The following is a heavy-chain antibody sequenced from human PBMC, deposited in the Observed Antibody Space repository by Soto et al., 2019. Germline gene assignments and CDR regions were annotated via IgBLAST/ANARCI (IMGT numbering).Heavy chain of an antibody. CDR1: GFTFTNSA. CDR3: AAAPRLDYYFDY. J-gene: IGHJ4*02. CDR2: IVVGSGNT. D-gene: IGHD6-19*01. Sequence: ASVKVSCKASGFTFTNSAVQWVRQARGQRLEWIGWIVVGSGNTNYAQKFQERVTITRDMSTTTVYMELSSLRSEDTAMYYCAAAPRLDYYFDYWGQGTLVTVSS. V-gene: IGHV1-58*01.